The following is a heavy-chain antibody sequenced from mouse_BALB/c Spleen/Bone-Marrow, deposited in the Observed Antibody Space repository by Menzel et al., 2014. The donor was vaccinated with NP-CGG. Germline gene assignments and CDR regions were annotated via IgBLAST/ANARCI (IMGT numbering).Heavy chain of an antibody. CDR3: AKHRLTYYAMDY. V-gene: IGHV2-6-5*01. CDR2: IWGGGST. D-gene: IGHD1-3*01. Sequence: VKLMESGPGLVAPSQSLSITCTVSGFSLTDYGVSWIRRPPGKGLEWLGVIWGGGSTYYNSALKSRPSISKDNSKSQVFLKMNSLQTDDTAMYYCAKHRLTYYAMDYWGQGTSVTVSS. CDR1: GFSLTDYG. J-gene: IGHJ4*01.